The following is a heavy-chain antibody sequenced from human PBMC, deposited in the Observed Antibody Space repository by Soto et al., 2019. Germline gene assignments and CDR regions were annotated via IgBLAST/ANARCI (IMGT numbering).Heavy chain of an antibody. CDR1: GFTFSSYA. J-gene: IGHJ4*02. Sequence: VGSLRLSCAASGFTFSSYAMHWVRQAPGKGLGWVAVISYDGSNKYYADSVKGRFTISRDNSKNTLYLQMNSLRAEDTAVYYCARAASSFDYWGQGTLVTVSS. V-gene: IGHV3-30-3*01. CDR3: ARAASSFDY. CDR2: ISYDGSNK.